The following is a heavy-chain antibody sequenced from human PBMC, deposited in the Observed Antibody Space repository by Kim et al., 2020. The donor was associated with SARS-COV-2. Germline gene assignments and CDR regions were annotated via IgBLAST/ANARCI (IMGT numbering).Heavy chain of an antibody. J-gene: IGHJ3*01. CDR2: A. CDR3: TSAPWGFAFDV. Sequence: ARYAQRFQGRVTMTSDSSTTTVYMELNNLRSDDTAVYYCTSAPWGFAFDVWGQGTMVTVSS. V-gene: IGHV1-46*01. D-gene: IGHD3-16*01.